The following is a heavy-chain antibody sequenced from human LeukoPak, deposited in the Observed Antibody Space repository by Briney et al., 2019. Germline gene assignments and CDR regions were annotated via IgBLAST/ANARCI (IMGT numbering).Heavy chain of an antibody. V-gene: IGHV4-39*07. D-gene: IGHD3-9*01. CDR1: DVPISSSDYY. CDR3: ARSLTKATFDY. J-gene: IGHJ4*02. CDR2: IYYGGDT. Sequence: PSETLSLTCTFSDVPISSSDYYWGWIRQPPGKGLEWLGSIYYGGDTNYNPSLKSRVTISVDASKNQFSLKLSSVTAADTAMYYCARSLTKATFDYWGQGSPVTVSS.